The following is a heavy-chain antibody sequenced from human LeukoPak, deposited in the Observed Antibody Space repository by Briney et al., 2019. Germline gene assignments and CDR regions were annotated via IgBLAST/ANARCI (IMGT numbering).Heavy chain of an antibody. Sequence: PGRSLRLSCAASGFTFSSYGMHWVRQPPGKGLEWVAVIWYDGSNKYYADSVKRRFTISRDNSKNTLYLQMNSLRAEDTPVHYCAKEVAVGCSSYYFDYWGQGTLVTVSS. J-gene: IGHJ4*02. V-gene: IGHV3-33*06. CDR3: AKEVAVGCSSYYFDY. CDR2: IWYDGSNK. D-gene: IGHD2-15*01. CDR1: GFTFSSYG.